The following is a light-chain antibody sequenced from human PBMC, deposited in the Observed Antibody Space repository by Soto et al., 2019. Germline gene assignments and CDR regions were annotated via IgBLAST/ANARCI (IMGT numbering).Light chain of an antibody. CDR3: AAWDDSLNGQV. CDR2: SNK. J-gene: IGLJ3*02. CDR1: SSNIGSNT. Sequence: QSVLTQPPSASGTPGQRVTISCSGSSSNIGSNTGNWYQQLPGTAPKLLIYSNKRRPSGVPDRFSGSKSGTSASLAISGLQSDDEADYYCAAWDDSLNGQVFGGGTKLTVL. V-gene: IGLV1-44*01.